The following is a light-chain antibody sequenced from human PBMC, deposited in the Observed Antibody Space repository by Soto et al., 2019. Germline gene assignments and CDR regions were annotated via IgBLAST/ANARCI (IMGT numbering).Light chain of an antibody. V-gene: IGKV3-11*01. CDR3: QQRSNWPPT. J-gene: IGKJ4*01. CDR1: QSISSY. CDR2: DAS. Sequence: EIVLTQSPATLSLSPGERATLSCRASQSISSYLAWYQQKPGQAPRLLIYDASNRATGIPARFSGGGTGTDFTLPIRSLEPEDFAVYYCQQRSNWPPTFGGGTKVEIK.